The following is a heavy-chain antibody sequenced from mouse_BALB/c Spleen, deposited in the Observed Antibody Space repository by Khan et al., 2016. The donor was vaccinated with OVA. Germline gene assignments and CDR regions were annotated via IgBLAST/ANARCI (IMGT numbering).Heavy chain of an antibody. CDR1: GYSITSDYA. J-gene: IGHJ3*01. V-gene: IGHV3-2*02. CDR3: ARWFAY. CDR2: INYSGGT. Sequence: EVPLQESGPGLVKPSQSLSLTCTVTGYSITSDYAWNWIRQFPGNKLEWMGYINYSGGTSYLPSLKSRISITRDTSKNQFFLQLNSVTTEDSATYYCARWFAYWGQGTLVTVS.